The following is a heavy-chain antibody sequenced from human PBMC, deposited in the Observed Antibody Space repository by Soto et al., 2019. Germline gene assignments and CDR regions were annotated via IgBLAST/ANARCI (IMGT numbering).Heavy chain of an antibody. V-gene: IGHV3-23*01. CDR2: VGGGGSDT. CDR3: AKDFIPRNSIYDPFDI. CDR1: GFNFANYA. D-gene: IGHD2-21*01. Sequence: EGRLLESGGGLVQPGGSLEVSCRASGFNFANYAMSWVRQAPGKGPEWVSSVGGGGSDTKYADSVRGRFTISRDDSKHTLFLHLNGLRAEDTAIYFCAKDFIPRNSIYDPFDIWGQGTTVTVAS. J-gene: IGHJ3*02.